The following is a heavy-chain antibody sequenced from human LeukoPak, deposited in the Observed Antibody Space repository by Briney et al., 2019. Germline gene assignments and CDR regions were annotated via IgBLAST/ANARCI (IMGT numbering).Heavy chain of an antibody. Sequence: PSETLSLTCTVSGGSISSSSYYWGWIRQPPGKGLEWIGSIYYSGSTYYNPSLNSRATISVDTSKNQFPLKLSSVTAADTAVYYCARQRTYYFDYWGQGTLVTVSS. CDR2: IYYSGST. J-gene: IGHJ4*02. CDR1: GGSISSSSYY. CDR3: ARQRTYYFDY. V-gene: IGHV4-39*01.